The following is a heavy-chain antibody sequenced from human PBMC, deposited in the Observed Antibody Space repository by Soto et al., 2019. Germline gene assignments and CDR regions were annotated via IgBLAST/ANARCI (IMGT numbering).Heavy chain of an antibody. CDR1: GFTCSSYA. Sequence: QVQLVESGGGVVQPGRSLRLSCAASGFTCSSYAMHWVRQAPGKGLEWVAVISYDGSNKYYADSVKGRCTISRDNSKNTLYLHMNSLRTEDTAVYYCARPLWRDDYNWGYFDLWGGGTLVNVS. D-gene: IGHD4-4*01. CDR2: ISYDGSNK. CDR3: ARPLWRDDYNWGYFDL. J-gene: IGHJ2*01. V-gene: IGHV3-30-3*01.